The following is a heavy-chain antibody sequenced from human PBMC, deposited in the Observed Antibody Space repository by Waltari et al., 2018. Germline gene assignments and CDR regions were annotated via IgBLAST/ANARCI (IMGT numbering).Heavy chain of an antibody. CDR1: GYTFTGYY. J-gene: IGHJ6*02. Sequence: QVQLVQSGAEVKKPGASVKVSCKASGYTFTGYYMPWVRPAPGQGLEWMGRINPNSGGTNYAQKFQGRVTMTRDTSISTAYMELSRLRSDDTAVYYCARAVVRPPYYYGMDVWGQGTTVTVSS. V-gene: IGHV1-2*06. CDR3: ARAVVRPPYYYGMDV. CDR2: INPNSGGT. D-gene: IGHD2-15*01.